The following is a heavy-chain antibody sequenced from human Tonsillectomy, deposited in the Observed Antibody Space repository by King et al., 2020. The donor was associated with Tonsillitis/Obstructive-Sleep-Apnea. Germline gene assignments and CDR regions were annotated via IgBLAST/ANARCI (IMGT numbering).Heavy chain of an antibody. J-gene: IGHJ4*02. CDR1: GFSLSTTGVG. D-gene: IGHD1-7*01. V-gene: IGHV2-5*01. Sequence: TLKESGPTLVKPTQTLTLTCTFSGFSLSTTGVGVGWIRHPPGKALEWLALIYLYDDKSYSPSLKSRLTITKDTSKNQVVLTMTNMDPVDTATYYCAHRPPLTGTTYSFDYWGQGTLVTVSS. CDR3: AHRPPLTGTTYSFDY. CDR2: IYLYDDK.